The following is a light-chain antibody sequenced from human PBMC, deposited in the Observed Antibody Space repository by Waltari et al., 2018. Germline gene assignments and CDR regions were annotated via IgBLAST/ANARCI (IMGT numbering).Light chain of an antibody. CDR2: YDS. Sequence: YVLTQAPSVSVAPGETARITCGGNNLADKNLHWYQQKPGQAPVLVIFYDSDRPSGIPERFSGSNSGNTATLTISRAEAGDEADYYCQVWDTSIDLSVFGTGTKVTVL. CDR1: NLADKN. V-gene: IGLV3-21*04. J-gene: IGLJ1*01. CDR3: QVWDTSIDLSV.